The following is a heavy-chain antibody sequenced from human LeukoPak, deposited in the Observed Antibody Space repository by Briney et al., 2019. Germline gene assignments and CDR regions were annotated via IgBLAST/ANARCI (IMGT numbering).Heavy chain of an antibody. V-gene: IGHV3-30*04. CDR1: GFPFSSYA. CDR2: ISYDGSNK. J-gene: IGHJ4*02. D-gene: IGHD5-24*01. CDR3: ARERRDGYSLLFDY. Sequence: PGGSLRLSCAASGFPFSSYAMHWVRQAPGKGLEWVAVISYDGSNKYYADSVKGRFTISRDNSKNTLYLQMNSLRAEDTAVYYCARERRDGYSLLFDYWGQGTLVTVSS.